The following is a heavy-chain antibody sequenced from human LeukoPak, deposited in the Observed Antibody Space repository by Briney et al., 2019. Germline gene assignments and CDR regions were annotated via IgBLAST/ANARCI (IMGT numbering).Heavy chain of an antibody. Sequence: SETLSLTCTVSGGSISSGSFYWSWIRQPAGKGLEWIGRVYTSGNTNYNPSLTSRVTISVDTSRNQFSLKLSSVTAADTAVYYCATNSYGHYQYYYYMDVWGKGTTVTISS. D-gene: IGHD5-18*01. CDR1: GGSISSGSFY. CDR3: ATNSYGHYQYYYYMDV. CDR2: VYTSGNT. J-gene: IGHJ6*03. V-gene: IGHV4-61*02.